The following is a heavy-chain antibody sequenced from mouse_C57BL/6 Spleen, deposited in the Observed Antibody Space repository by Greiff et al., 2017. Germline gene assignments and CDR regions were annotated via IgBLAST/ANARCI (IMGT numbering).Heavy chain of an antibody. CDR2: IRNKANGYTT. D-gene: IGHD1-1*01. Sequence: EVKLMESGGGLVQPGGSLSLSCAASGFTFTDYYMSWVLQPPGKALEWLGFIRNKANGYTTEYSASVKGRFTISRDNSQSILYLQMNALRAEDSATYYCARSYYGSSYVGYFDVWGTGTTVTVSS. CDR1: GFTFTDYY. CDR3: ARSYYGSSYVGYFDV. J-gene: IGHJ1*03. V-gene: IGHV7-3*01.